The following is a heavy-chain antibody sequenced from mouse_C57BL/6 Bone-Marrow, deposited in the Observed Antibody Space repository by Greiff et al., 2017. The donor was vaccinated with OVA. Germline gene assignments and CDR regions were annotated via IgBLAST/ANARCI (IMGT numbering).Heavy chain of an antibody. CDR3: THYYGSSYFDD. CDR1: GFNIKDDY. CDR2: IDPENGDT. J-gene: IGHJ2*01. Sequence: VQLQQSGAELVRPGASVKLSCTASGFNIKDDYMHWVKQRPEQGLEWIGWIDPENGDTEYASKFQGKATITADTSSNTAYLQLSSLTSEDTAVYYCTHYYGSSYFDDWGKGTTLTVSS. D-gene: IGHD1-1*01. V-gene: IGHV14-4*01.